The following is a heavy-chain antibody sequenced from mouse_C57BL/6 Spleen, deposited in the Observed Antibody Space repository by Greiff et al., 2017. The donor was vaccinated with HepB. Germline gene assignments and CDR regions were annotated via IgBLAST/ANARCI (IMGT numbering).Heavy chain of an antibody. CDR2: IYPGDGDT. J-gene: IGHJ2*01. CDR1: GYAFSSYW. D-gene: IGHD1-1*01. Sequence: VKLMESGAELVKPGASVKISCKASGYAFSSYWMNWVKQRPGKGLEWIGQIYPGDGDTNYNGKFKGKATLTADKSSSTAYMQLSSLTSEDSAVYFCARGYGSSYGGDYWGQGTTLTVSS. V-gene: IGHV1-80*01. CDR3: ARGYGSSYGGDY.